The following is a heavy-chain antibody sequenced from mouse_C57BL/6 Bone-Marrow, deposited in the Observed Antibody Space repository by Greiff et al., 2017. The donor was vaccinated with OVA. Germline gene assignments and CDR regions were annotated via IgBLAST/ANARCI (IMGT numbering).Heavy chain of an antibody. CDR2: IHPNSGGT. CDR3: ALIYYYGSSYVRVY. D-gene: IGHD1-1*01. J-gene: IGHJ2*01. V-gene: IGHV1-64*01. CDR1: GYTFTSYW. Sequence: QVQLKQPGAELVKPGASVKLSCKASGYTFTSYWMHWVKQRPGQGLEWIGMIHPNSGGTNYNEKFKSKATLTVDKSSSTAYMQLSSLTSEDSAVYYCALIYYYGSSYVRVYWGQGTTLTVSS.